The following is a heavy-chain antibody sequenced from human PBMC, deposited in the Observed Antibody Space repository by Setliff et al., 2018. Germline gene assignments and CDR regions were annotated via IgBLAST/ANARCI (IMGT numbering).Heavy chain of an antibody. CDR2: ISGSGGNT. CDR1: GGSFSGYY. V-gene: IGHV3-23*01. J-gene: IGHJ4*02. CDR3: ATSTIITYYFDS. D-gene: IGHD3-22*01. Sequence: ETLSLTCAVYGGSFSGYYWNWIRQAPGKGLEWVSGISGSGGNTQYADSMKGRFTISRDNSKNTLYLQMNSLRPEDTTIYYCATSTIITYYFDSWGQGTLVTVSS.